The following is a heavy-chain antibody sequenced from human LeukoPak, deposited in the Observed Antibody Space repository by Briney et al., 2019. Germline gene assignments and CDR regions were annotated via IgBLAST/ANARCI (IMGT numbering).Heavy chain of an antibody. V-gene: IGHV3-48*01. CDR1: SFTFSGFA. CDR3: AKIVDPNVVDY. J-gene: IGHJ4*02. D-gene: IGHD2-21*01. CDR2: ISSSGTTV. Sequence: GGSLRLSCAISSFTFSGFAINWVRQAPGKGPEWVSYISSSGTTVYYADFVKGRFTISRDQRSLYLQMNSLRAEDTAVYYCAKIVDPNVVDYWGQGTLVTVSS.